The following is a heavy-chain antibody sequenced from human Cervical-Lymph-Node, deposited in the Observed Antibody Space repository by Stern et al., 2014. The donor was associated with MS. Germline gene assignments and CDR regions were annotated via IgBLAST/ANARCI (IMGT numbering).Heavy chain of an antibody. V-gene: IGHV1-69*01. CDR3: ALSSETSDRWYSLGYDL. CDR1: GGTFSKFP. Sequence: VQLAESGAEVTKPGSSVKVSCKASGGTFSKFPSSWVRQAPGKGLEWMGGIFPVFGTPTYAQEFRGRVTITADVSTSTVYMELSSLRSDDTAVYYCALSSETSDRWYSLGYDLWGQGTLVTVSS. J-gene: IGHJ5*02. D-gene: IGHD6-13*01. CDR2: IFPVFGTP.